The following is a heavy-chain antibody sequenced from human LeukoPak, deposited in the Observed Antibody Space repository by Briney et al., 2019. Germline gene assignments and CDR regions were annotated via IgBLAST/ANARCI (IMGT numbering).Heavy chain of an antibody. CDR2: INHSGST. Sequence: SETLSLTCAVYGGSFSGYYWSWIRQPPGKGLEWIGEINHSGSTNYNPSLKSRVTISVDTSKNQFSLKLSSVTAADTAVYYCARGPRYSSSWYGFWGQGTLVTVSS. CDR1: GGSFSGYY. V-gene: IGHV4-34*01. D-gene: IGHD6-13*01. CDR3: ARGPRYSSSWYGF. J-gene: IGHJ4*02.